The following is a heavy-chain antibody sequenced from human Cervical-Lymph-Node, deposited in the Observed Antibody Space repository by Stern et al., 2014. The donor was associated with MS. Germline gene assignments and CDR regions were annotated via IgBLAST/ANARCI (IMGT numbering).Heavy chain of an antibody. CDR1: GYTFTGYY. D-gene: IGHD3-3*01. V-gene: IGHV1-2*04. CDR2: INPNSGGT. J-gene: IGHJ6*02. Sequence: DQLVESGAEVKKPGASVKVSCKASGYTFTGYYMHWVRQAPGQGLEWMGWINPNSGGTNYAQKFQGWVTMTRDTSISTAYMELSRLRSDDTAVYYCARGIPYYDFWSGYLYGMDVWGQGTTVTVSS. CDR3: ARGIPYYDFWSGYLYGMDV.